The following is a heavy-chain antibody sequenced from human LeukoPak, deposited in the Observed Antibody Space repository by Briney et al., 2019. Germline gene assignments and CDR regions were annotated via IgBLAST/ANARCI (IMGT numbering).Heavy chain of an antibody. CDR3: ARGPIAAAGYYFEY. J-gene: IGHJ4*02. CDR1: GFTFSSYS. D-gene: IGHD6-13*01. V-gene: IGHV3-21*01. CDR2: ISSSSSYI. Sequence: GGSLRLSCAASGFTFSSYSMNWVRQAPGKGLEWVSSISSSSSYIYYADSMKGRFTISRDNAKISLYLQMNSLKAEDTAVYYCARGPIAAAGYYFEYWGQGTLVTVSS.